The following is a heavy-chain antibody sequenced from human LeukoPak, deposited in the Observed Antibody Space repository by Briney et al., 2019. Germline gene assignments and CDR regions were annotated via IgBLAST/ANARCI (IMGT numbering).Heavy chain of an antibody. V-gene: IGHV3-33*06. CDR3: AKEAGSSSWYGGHFDY. Sequence: GRSLGLSCAASGFTFSSYGMHWVRQAPGKGLEWVAVIWYDGSNKYYADSVKGRFTISRDNSKNTLYLQMNSLRAEDTAVYYCAKEAGSSSWYGGHFDYWGQGTLVTVSS. D-gene: IGHD6-13*01. CDR2: IWYDGSNK. J-gene: IGHJ4*02. CDR1: GFTFSSYG.